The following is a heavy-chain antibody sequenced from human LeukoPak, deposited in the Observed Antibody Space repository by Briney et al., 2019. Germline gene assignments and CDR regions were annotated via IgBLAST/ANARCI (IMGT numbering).Heavy chain of an antibody. CDR1: GFTFSSYG. Sequence: PGGSLRLSCAASGFTFSSYGMHWVRQAPGKGLEWVAVIWYGGSNKYYADSVKGRFTISRDNSKNTLYLQMNSLRAEDTAVYYCAKGGDFWSGYPGFSYMDVWGKGTTVTVSS. CDR2: IWYGGSNK. V-gene: IGHV3-30*02. D-gene: IGHD3-3*01. CDR3: AKGGDFWSGYPGFSYMDV. J-gene: IGHJ6*03.